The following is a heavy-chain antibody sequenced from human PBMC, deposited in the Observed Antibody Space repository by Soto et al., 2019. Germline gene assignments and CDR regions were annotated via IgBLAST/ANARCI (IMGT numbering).Heavy chain of an antibody. Sequence: QVQLVQSGAEVKKPGSSVKVSCKASGGTLSSYTISWVRQAPGQGLEWMGRIIPILGIANYAQKFQGRVTITADKATSTDYMELSSLRSEATAVYYCARDGKIAAAGTHNWFDPWGQGTLVTVSS. CDR3: ARDGKIAAAGTHNWFDP. D-gene: IGHD6-13*01. J-gene: IGHJ5*02. CDR2: IIPILGIA. CDR1: GGTLSSYT. V-gene: IGHV1-69*08.